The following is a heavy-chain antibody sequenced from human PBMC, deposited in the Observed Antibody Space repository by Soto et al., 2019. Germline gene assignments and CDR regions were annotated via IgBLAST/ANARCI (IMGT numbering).Heavy chain of an antibody. V-gene: IGHV3-48*01. Sequence: GGSLRLSCAASGFTFSSYVMNWVRPAPGKGLEWVSYISSSSSTIYYADSVKGRFTISRDNAKNSLYLQMNSLRAEDTAVYYCARDRGFYDILTGYLKNGMDVWGQGTTVTVSS. D-gene: IGHD3-9*01. CDR3: ARDRGFYDILTGYLKNGMDV. CDR1: GFTFSSYV. J-gene: IGHJ6*02. CDR2: ISSSSSTI.